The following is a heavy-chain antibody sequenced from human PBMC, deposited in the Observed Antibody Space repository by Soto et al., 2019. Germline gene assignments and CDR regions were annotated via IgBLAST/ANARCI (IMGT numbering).Heavy chain of an antibody. Sequence: PWGSLRLSCTASGFTFANYAMHWVRQAPGKGLEWVSRVSAGGDNTDYAEAVKGRFTISRDNSKNTLFLQMTSLRAEDTALYYCAKVPLRPYYFDYWGPGTMVTVSP. CDR2: VSAGGDNT. V-gene: IGHV3-23*01. J-gene: IGHJ4*02. D-gene: IGHD4-17*01. CDR3: AKVPLRPYYFDY. CDR1: GFTFANYA.